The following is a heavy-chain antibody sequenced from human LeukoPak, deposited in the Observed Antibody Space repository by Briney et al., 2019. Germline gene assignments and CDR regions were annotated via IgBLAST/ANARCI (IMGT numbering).Heavy chain of an antibody. Sequence: PGGSLRLSCAASGFTFSSYGMHWVRQAPGKGLEWVAFIRYDGSNKYYADSVKGRFTISRDNSKNTLYLQVNSLRAEDTAVYYCAKDLRGDYFDYWGQGTLVTVSS. J-gene: IGHJ4*02. CDR1: GFTFSSYG. CDR2: IRYDGSNK. CDR3: AKDLRGDYFDY. D-gene: IGHD3-16*01. V-gene: IGHV3-30*02.